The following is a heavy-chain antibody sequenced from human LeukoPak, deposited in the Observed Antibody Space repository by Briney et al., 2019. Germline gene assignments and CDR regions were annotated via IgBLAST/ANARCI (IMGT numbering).Heavy chain of an antibody. CDR1: GYTFTGYY. J-gene: IGHJ5*02. Sequence: ASVKVSFKASGYTFTGYYMHWVRQAPGQGLEWMGRIHPNSGGTNYAQKFQGRVTMTRDTSISTAYMELSRLRSDDTAVYYCARVEQHVWGSWFDPWGQGTLVTVSS. CDR3: ARVEQHVWGSWFDP. D-gene: IGHD6-6*01. CDR2: IHPNSGGT. V-gene: IGHV1-2*06.